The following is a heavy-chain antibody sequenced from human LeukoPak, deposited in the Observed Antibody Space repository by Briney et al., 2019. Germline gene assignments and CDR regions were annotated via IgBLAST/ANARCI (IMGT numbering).Heavy chain of an antibody. CDR2: INHSGST. CDR1: GGSFSGYY. CDR3: ARPDYYYYYMDV. Sequence: SETLSLTCAVYGGSFSGYYWSWIRQPPGKGLEWIGEINHSGSTNYNPSLKSRVSISVDTSKNQFSLKLSSVTAADTAVYYCARPDYYYYYMDVWGKGTTVTISS. J-gene: IGHJ6*03. V-gene: IGHV4-34*01.